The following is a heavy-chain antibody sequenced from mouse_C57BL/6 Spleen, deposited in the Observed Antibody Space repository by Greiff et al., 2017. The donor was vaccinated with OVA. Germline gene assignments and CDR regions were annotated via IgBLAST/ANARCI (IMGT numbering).Heavy chain of an antibody. CDR3: ARKNYYGSPRGAMDY. CDR1: GYTFTSYW. Sequence: QVQLQQPGAELVMPGASVKLSCKASGYTFTSYWMHWVKQRPGQGLEWIGEIDPSDSYTNYNQKFKGKSTLTVDKSSSTAYMQLSSLTSEDSAVYYCARKNYYGSPRGAMDYWGQGTSVTVSS. D-gene: IGHD1-1*01. V-gene: IGHV1-69*01. CDR2: IDPSDSYT. J-gene: IGHJ4*01.